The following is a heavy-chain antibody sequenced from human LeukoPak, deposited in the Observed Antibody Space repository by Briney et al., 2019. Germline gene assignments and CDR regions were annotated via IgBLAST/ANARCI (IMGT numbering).Heavy chain of an antibody. CDR2: ISGSDGGT. CDR3: AKSGRDGYNFVYYFDY. V-gene: IGHV3-23*01. D-gene: IGHD5-24*01. Sequence: GGSLRLSCAASGFTFSSYWMSWVRQAPGKGLEWVSVISGSDGGTYYADSVKGRFTISRDNSKKTLFLQMKSLRAEDTAVYYCAKSGRDGYNFVYYFDYWGQGTLVTVSS. J-gene: IGHJ4*02. CDR1: GFTFSSYW.